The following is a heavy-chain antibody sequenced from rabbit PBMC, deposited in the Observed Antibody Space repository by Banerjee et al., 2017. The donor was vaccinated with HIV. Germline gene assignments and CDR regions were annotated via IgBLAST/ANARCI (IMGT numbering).Heavy chain of an antibody. CDR1: GFAFSSGYW. CDR2: INTSTGNT. Sequence: QKQLAESGGDLVKPEGSLTLTCTASGFAFSSGYWICWVRQAPGKGLEWIACINTSTGNTVYASWAKGRFTISRTSSTTVTLQMTSLTAADTATYFCARDVAGVIGLKFNLWGPRTLVTVS. J-gene: IGHJ4*01. V-gene: IGHV1S45*01. D-gene: IGHD4-1*01. CDR3: ARDVAGVIGLKFNL.